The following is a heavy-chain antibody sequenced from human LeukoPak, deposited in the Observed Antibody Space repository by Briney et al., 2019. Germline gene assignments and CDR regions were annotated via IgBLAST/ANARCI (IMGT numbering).Heavy chain of an antibody. CDR2: IPYDGSDK. V-gene: IGHV3-30*02. Sequence: GGSLRLSCAASGFPFSSYGMHWVRQAPGKGLEWVAFIPYDGSDKFYADSVKGRFTISRDNAKNSLYLQMNSLRAEDTAVYYCARARWLAIYFDYWGQGTLVTVSS. CDR1: GFPFSSYG. CDR3: ARARWLAIYFDY. J-gene: IGHJ4*02. D-gene: IGHD6-19*01.